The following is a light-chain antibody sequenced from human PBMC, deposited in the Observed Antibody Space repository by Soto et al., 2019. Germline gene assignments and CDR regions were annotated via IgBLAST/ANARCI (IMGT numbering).Light chain of an antibody. V-gene: IGKV3-15*01. CDR3: QQYNNWPRWT. CDR2: GAS. J-gene: IGKJ1*01. Sequence: EIVMTQSPATLSVSPGERATLSCRASQSVSSTLAWSQQKPGQAPRILIYGASTRATGIPARFSGSGSGTEVTITISSLPSEDFAVYYCQQYNNWPRWTFGQGTKVEIK. CDR1: QSVSST.